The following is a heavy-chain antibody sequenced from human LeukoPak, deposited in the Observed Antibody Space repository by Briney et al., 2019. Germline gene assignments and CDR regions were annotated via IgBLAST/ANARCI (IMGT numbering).Heavy chain of an antibody. J-gene: IGHJ4*02. CDR1: GFTVSGPA. D-gene: IGHD6-19*01. V-gene: IGHV3-73*01. CDR3: ATLGETSGWYPDH. Sequence: PGGSLKLSCAASGFTVSGPAMHWVRQASGKGLEWLGRVRSKGYNYATAYGASVKDRFIISRDDSKSTAYLQMSSLKSEDTAVYYCATLGETSGWYPDHWGQGTLVTVSS. CDR2: VRSKGYNYAT.